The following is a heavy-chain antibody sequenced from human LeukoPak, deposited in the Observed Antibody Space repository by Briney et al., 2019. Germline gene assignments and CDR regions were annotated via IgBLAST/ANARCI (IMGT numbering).Heavy chain of an antibody. V-gene: IGHV1-8*01. D-gene: IGHD5-12*01. J-gene: IGHJ4*02. CDR1: GYTFTSYD. CDR3: ARDLSGYSDYYFDY. Sequence: ASVKVSCKASGYTFTSYDINWVRQATGQGLEWMGCMNPNTGNTGFAQKFQGRVTMTKDTSISTAYMELSSLRSEDTAVYYCARDLSGYSDYYFDYWGQGTLVTVSS. CDR2: MNPNTGNT.